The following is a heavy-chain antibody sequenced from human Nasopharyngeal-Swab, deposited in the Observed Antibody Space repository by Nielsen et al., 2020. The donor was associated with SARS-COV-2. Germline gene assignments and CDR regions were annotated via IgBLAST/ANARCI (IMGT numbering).Heavy chain of an antibody. CDR1: GFTFSRST. Sequence: SLKISCAASGFTFSRSTMHWVRQAPGKGLEWVAVISYDGSNKYYADSVKGRFTISRDISKNTLYLQMNSLRAEDTAVFYCASTPLDSSGYYYAFHYWGRGTLVTVSS. V-gene: IGHV3-30-3*01. D-gene: IGHD3-22*01. CDR3: ASTPLDSSGYYYAFHY. J-gene: IGHJ4*02. CDR2: ISYDGSNK.